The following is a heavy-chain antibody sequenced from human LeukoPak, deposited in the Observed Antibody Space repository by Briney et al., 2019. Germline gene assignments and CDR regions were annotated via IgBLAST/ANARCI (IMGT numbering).Heavy chain of an antibody. J-gene: IGHJ4*02. D-gene: IGHD6-19*01. Sequence: PGGSLRLSCAASGFTFSRFAMHWVRQAPGNGLEWVAVISHDGSDKYYADSVKGRFTISRDNSKNTLYLQMSSLRAEDTAVYYCAKAQGGLYSSGWYEDYWGQGTLVTVSS. CDR1: GFTFSRFA. V-gene: IGHV3-30*04. CDR2: ISHDGSDK. CDR3: AKAQGGLYSSGWYEDY.